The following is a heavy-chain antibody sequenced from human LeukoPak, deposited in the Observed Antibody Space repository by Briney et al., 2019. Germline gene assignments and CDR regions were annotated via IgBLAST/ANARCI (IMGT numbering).Heavy chain of an antibody. J-gene: IGHJ4*02. CDR2: ISAYNGNT. CDR3: AREVDYYDSSVSGNYFDY. V-gene: IGHV1-18*01. CDR1: GYTFTSYG. D-gene: IGHD3-22*01. Sequence: EASVKVSCKASGYTFTSYGISWVRQAPGQGLEWMGWISAYNGNTNYAQKFQGRVTMTTDTSTSTAYMELRSLRSDDTAVYYCAREVDYYDSSVSGNYFDYWGQGTLVTVSS.